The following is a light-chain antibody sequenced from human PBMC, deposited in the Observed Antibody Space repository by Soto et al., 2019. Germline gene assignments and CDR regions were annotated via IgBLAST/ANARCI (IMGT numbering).Light chain of an antibody. CDR3: CSFADGNTVL. CDR2: DVN. Sequence: QSALTQTASVSGSPGQSITISCTGTSSDVGSHNLVSWYQQHPGKAPKALITDVNKRPSGVSDRFSGSNSGNTASLTIFGLQAEDEADYYCCSFADGNTVLFGGGTKVTVL. J-gene: IGLJ2*01. V-gene: IGLV2-23*02. CDR1: SSDVGSHNL.